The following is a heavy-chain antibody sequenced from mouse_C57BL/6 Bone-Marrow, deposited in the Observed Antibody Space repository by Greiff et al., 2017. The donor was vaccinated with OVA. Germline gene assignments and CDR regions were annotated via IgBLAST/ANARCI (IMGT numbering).Heavy chain of an antibody. D-gene: IGHD2-4*01. Sequence: EVKLMESGEGLVKPGGSLKLSCAASGFTFSSYAMSWVRQTPEKRLEWVAYISSGGDYIYYADTVKGRFTISRDNARNTQYLQMSSLKSEDTAMDYCTRGGGLRWYFEVWGTGTTVTVSS. CDR2: ISSGGDYI. V-gene: IGHV5-9-1*02. J-gene: IGHJ1*03. CDR1: GFTFSSYA. CDR3: TRGGGLRWYFEV.